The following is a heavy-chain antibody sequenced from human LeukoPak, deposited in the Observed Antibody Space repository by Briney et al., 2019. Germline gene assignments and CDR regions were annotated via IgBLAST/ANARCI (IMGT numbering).Heavy chain of an antibody. CDR3: AREVLDEYSSSSEPDY. CDR1: RGTFSSYA. D-gene: IGHD6-6*01. J-gene: IGHJ4*02. Sequence: ASVKDSCKASRGTFSSYAISGVRPTPGQGREWMGRIIPIFGTANYAQRFEGRVTITTDESTSTAYMELSSLRSEDTAVYYCAREVLDEYSSSSEPDYWGEGALETVSS. CDR2: IIPIFGTA. V-gene: IGHV1-69*05.